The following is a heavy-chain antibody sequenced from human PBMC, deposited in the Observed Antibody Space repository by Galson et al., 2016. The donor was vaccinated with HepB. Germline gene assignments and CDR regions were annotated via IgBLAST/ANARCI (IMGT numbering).Heavy chain of an antibody. CDR1: GFTFSNCA. Sequence: SLRLSCAASGFTFSNCAMTWVRQAPGKGLEWVSAITGGGRHTYYADSVKGRFTISRDNSKNKLYLQMNSLRAEDTAVYYYATSNSRSGSDWRITDYWGQGTLVTASS. J-gene: IGHJ4*02. V-gene: IGHV3-23*01. D-gene: IGHD5-12*01. CDR2: ITGGGRHT. CDR3: ATSNSRSGSDWRITDY.